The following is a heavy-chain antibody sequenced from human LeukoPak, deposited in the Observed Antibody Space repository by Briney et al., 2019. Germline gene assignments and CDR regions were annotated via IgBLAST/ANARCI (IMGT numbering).Heavy chain of an antibody. CDR2: ISGSGGST. CDR1: GFTFSSYA. CDR3: AESPSGWRYYFDY. J-gene: IGHJ4*02. V-gene: IGHV3-23*01. Sequence: QAGGSLRLSCAASGFTFSSYAMSWVRQAPGKGLEWVSAISGSGGSTYYADSVKGRFTISRDNSKNTLYLQMNSLRAEDTAVYYCAESPSGWRYYFDYWGQGTLVTVSS. D-gene: IGHD2-15*01.